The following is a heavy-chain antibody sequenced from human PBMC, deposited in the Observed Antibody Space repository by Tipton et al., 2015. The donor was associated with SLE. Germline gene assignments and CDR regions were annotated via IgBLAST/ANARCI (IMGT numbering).Heavy chain of an antibody. V-gene: IGHV4-4*08. Sequence: TLSLTCTVSGGSISGNYWSWIRQPPGKGLEWIGYIYTSGSTNYNPSLKSRVTMSVDSSKNQFSLKLSSVTAADTAVYYCARGFCGGDCYFAFDIWGRGTMITVSS. J-gene: IGHJ3*02. D-gene: IGHD2-21*01. CDR1: GGSISGNY. CDR3: ARGFCGGDCYFAFDI. CDR2: IYTSGST.